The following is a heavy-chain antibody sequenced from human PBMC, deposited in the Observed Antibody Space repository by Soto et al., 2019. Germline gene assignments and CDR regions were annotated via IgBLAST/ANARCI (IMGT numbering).Heavy chain of an antibody. CDR1: GFTVSNYG. V-gene: IGHV3-33*01. CDR3: ARGEALTDVAFDI. CDR2: IWKDGNNK. J-gene: IGHJ3*02. Sequence: QVQLVESGGGVVQPGQSLRLSCAASGFTVSNYGMHWVRQAPGKGLEWVAVIWKDGNNKYYRVSVKGRFTISRDNSKNTLELQRSSLRGDDTAVYYFARGEALTDVAFDIWGQGTMVNVSS. D-gene: IGHD3-9*01.